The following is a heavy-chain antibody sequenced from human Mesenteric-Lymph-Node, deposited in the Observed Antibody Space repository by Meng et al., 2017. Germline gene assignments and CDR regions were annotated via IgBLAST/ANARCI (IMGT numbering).Heavy chain of an antibody. CDR2: ISGGGGCI. CDR1: GFTFNTYA. D-gene: IGHD3-10*01. V-gene: IGHV3-23*01. Sequence: GESLKISCAASGFTFNTYAMNWVRQAPGKGLEWVSAISGGGGCIYYADSVKGRFTISRDNTKNTLYLQMNSLRAEDTAVYYCAKKRRHYYGAGRTTNGNWYFDFWGQGTLVTVSS. CDR3: AKKRRHYYGAGRTTNGNWYFDF. J-gene: IGHJ4*02.